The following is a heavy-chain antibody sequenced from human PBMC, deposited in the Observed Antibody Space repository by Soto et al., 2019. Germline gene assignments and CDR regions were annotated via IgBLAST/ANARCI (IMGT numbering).Heavy chain of an antibody. V-gene: IGHV1-69*04. D-gene: IGHD2-2*01. Sequence: QVQLVQSGAEVKKPGSSVKVSCQTSGGPLGIYPISWGRRAPGQGLEWVGRVIPILNVANYTQKLHGRLTLTADKSTTTAYMELSSLTSEDTAVYYCARESTSGLDYWGQGTLVTVSS. CDR3: ARESTSGLDY. J-gene: IGHJ4*02. CDR2: VIPILNVA. CDR1: GGPLGIYP.